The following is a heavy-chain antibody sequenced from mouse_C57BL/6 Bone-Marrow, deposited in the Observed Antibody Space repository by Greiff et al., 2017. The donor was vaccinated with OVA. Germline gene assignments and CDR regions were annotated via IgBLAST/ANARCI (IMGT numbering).Heavy chain of an antibody. CDR2: ISGGGGNT. Sequence: EVQRVASGGGLVKPGGSLKLSCAASGFTFSSYTMSWVRQTPEKRLEWVATISGGGGNTYYPDSVKGRFTISRDNAKNTLYLQMSSMRSEDTALDYCARHESNSLYAMDYWGQGTSVTVSS. D-gene: IGHD2-5*01. CDR1: GFTFSSYT. CDR3: ARHESNSLYAMDY. J-gene: IGHJ4*01. V-gene: IGHV5-9*01.